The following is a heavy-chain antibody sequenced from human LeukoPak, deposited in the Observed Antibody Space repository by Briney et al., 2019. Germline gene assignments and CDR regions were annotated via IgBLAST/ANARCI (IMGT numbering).Heavy chain of an antibody. CDR2: IYYSGST. Sequence: PSETLSLTCTVSGGSTHSYYWSWIRQPPGKGLEWIGYIYYSGSTNYNPSLESRVTISVDTSKNQFSLKLNSVTAADTAVYYCARAGVVTNPNSYWYFDLWGRGTLVTVSS. CDR3: ARAGVVTNPNSYWYFDL. CDR1: GGSTHSYY. D-gene: IGHD3-3*01. V-gene: IGHV4-59*01. J-gene: IGHJ2*01.